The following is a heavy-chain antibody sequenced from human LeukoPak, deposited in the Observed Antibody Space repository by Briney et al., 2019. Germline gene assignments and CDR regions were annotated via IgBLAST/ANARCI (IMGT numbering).Heavy chain of an antibody. CDR3: AKDTYGSLY. J-gene: IGHJ4*02. CDR2: ISYDGSNK. CDR1: GFTFSTYA. V-gene: IGHV3-30*14. Sequence: AGSLRLSCAASGFTFSTYAMHWVRQAPGKGLEWVAVISYDGSNKFYAGSVKRRFTISRDNSKNTLYLQMNSLRGEDTAVYYCAKDTYGSLYWGQGTLVTVSS. D-gene: IGHD3-10*01.